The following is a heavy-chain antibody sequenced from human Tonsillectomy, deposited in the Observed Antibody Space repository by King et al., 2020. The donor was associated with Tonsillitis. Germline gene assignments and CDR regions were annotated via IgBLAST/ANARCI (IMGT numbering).Heavy chain of an antibody. CDR2: IKSKTDGGTT. V-gene: IGHV3-15*01. CDR3: TTAAGYYDSSGYYYEDY. CDR1: GFTFSNAW. J-gene: IGHJ4*02. Sequence: DVQLVESGGGLVKPGGSLRLSCAASGFTFSNAWMSWVRQAPGKGLEWVGRIKSKTDGGTTDYAAPVKGRFTISRDDSKTTMYLQMNSLKTEDTAVYYCTTAAGYYDSSGYYYEDYWGQGTLVTVSS. D-gene: IGHD3-22*01.